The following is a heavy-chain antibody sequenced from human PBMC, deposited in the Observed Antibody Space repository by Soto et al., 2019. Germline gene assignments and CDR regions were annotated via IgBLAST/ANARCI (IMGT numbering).Heavy chain of an antibody. CDR1: GFTFSSYG. D-gene: IGHD1-26*01. J-gene: IGHJ6*02. Sequence: GSLRLSCAASGFTFSSYGMHWVRQAPGKGLEWVAVISYDGSNKYYADSVKGRFPISRDNSKNTLYLQMNSLRAEDTAVYYCAIDRIVGATDYYYCGMDVWGHVTTVTVSS. CDR2: ISYDGSNK. V-gene: IGHV3-30*03. CDR3: AIDRIVGATDYYYCGMDV.